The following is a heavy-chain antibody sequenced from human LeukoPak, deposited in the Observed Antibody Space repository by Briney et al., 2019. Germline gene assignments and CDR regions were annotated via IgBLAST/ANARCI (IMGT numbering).Heavy chain of an antibody. CDR3: AKDRGAPSSIAPSYYFDY. D-gene: IGHD6-6*01. Sequence: PGRSLRLSCAASGFTLSTYNMHWVRQAPGKGLEWVAIMSWDGSNKFFADSVKGRFTISRDNSKNTLYLQMNSLRAEDTAVYYCAKDRGAPSSIAPSYYFDYWGQGTLVTVSS. CDR2: MSWDGSNK. V-gene: IGHV3-30-3*01. J-gene: IGHJ4*02. CDR1: GFTLSTYN.